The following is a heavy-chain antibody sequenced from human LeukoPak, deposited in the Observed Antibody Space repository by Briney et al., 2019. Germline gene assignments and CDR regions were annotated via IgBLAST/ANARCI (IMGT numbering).Heavy chain of an antibody. CDR1: GGSISSYY. V-gene: IGHV4-59*01. D-gene: IGHD6-19*01. CDR3: ARSPVAGTVDY. CDR2: IYHSGST. Sequence: KASETLSLTCTVSGGSISSYYWSWIRQPPGKGLKWIGYIYHSGSTNYNPSLKSRVTISVDTSKNQFSLKLSSVTAADTAVYYCARSPVAGTVDYWGQGTLVTVSS. J-gene: IGHJ4*02.